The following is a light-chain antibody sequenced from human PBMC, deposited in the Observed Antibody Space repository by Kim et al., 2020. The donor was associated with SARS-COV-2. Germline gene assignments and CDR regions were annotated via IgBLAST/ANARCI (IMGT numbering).Light chain of an antibody. CDR3: QQSYSLPYA. CDR2: DAA. V-gene: IGKV1-39*01. CDR1: QSISYY. J-gene: IGKJ2*01. Sequence: DIQMTQSPSSLSASIGDRVTITCRASQSISYYLNWYQQKPGKAPNPLIYDAASLQSGVPSRFSGSGSGTDFTLTISSLQPEDFATYDCQQSYSLPYAFGQGTKLEI.